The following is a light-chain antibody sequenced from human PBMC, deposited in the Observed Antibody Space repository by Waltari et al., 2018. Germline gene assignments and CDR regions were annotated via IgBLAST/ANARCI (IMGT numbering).Light chain of an antibody. Sequence: QSALTQPASVSGSPGQSITISCTGTSSDVGAYNYVSWYQHHPGKAPKLIIYDVSYRPSGISNRFSGSKSGNTASLTISGLQTEDEADYYCSSYTTTSTRLFGGGTKLTVL. CDR3: SSYTTTSTRL. V-gene: IGLV2-14*03. J-gene: IGLJ2*01. CDR2: DVS. CDR1: SSDVGAYNY.